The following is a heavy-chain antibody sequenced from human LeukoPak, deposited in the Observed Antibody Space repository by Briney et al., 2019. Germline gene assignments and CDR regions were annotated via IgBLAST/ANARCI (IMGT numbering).Heavy chain of an antibody. D-gene: IGHD6-6*01. Sequence: GRSLRLSCAASGFTFDDYAMHWVRQAPGQGLVWVSRISSDGSHTSHADSVKDRFTISRDNAKNTLYLQMNSLRVEDTAVYYCVRDWEYSSSSPMNHLDYWGKGTLVTVSS. CDR2: ISSDGSHT. J-gene: IGHJ4*02. CDR1: GFTFDDYA. V-gene: IGHV3-74*01. CDR3: VRDWEYSSSSPMNHLDY.